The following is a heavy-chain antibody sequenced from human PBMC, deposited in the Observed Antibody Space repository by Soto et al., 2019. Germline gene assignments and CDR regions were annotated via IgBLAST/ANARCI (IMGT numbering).Heavy chain of an antibody. CDR1: GFTFRNYA. D-gene: IGHD3-10*01. CDR3: ARDSYGMDV. V-gene: IGHV3-33*01. CDR2: IWYDGSNK. J-gene: IGHJ6*02. Sequence: QVQLVESGGGVVQPGRSLRLSCAASGFTFRNYAMHWVRQAPGKGLEWVAVIWYDGSNKYYADSVKGRFTISRDNSKNTLYLEMNSLRAEDTAVYYCARDSYGMDVWGQATTVTVSS.